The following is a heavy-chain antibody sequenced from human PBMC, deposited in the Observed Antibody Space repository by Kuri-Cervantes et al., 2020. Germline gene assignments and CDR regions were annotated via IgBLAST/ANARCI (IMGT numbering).Heavy chain of an antibody. CDR2: IYYSGST. CDR1: GGSISSYY. V-gene: IGHV4-59*13. J-gene: IGHJ3*01. Sequence: GSLRLSCTVSGGSISSYYWSWIRQPPGKGLEWIGYIYYSGSTNYNPSLKSRVTISLDTSKNQFSLNLNSVTAADTAVYYCARDNYGSLDFWGQGTMVTVSS. CDR3: ARDNYGSLDF. D-gene: IGHD3-10*01.